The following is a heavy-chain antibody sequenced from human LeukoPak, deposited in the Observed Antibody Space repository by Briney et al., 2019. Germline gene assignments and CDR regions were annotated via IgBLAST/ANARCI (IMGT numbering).Heavy chain of an antibody. D-gene: IGHD5-18*01. CDR1: GFTFRSYA. V-gene: IGHV3-21*01. CDR3: ARRATTERGHSYGLDY. J-gene: IGHJ4*02. CDR2: ISTSSSYI. Sequence: GGSLRLSCAASGFTFRSYAIHWVRQAPGKGLEWVSSISTSSSYIYYADSLKGRFTISRDNAKNSLYLQMSSLRVEDTAVYYCARRATTERGHSYGLDYWGQGTLVTVSS.